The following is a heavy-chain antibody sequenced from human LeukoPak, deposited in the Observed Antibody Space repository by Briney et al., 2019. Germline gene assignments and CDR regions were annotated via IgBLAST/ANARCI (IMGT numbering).Heavy chain of an antibody. Sequence: SETLSLTCTVSGGSISSSSYYWGWIRQPPGKGLEWIGSIYYSGSTYYNPSLKSRVTISVDTSKNQFSLKLSSVTAADTAVYYCARTPLLMVYAVEYYYYYYMDVWGKGTTVTVSS. V-gene: IGHV4-39*07. D-gene: IGHD2-8*01. J-gene: IGHJ6*03. CDR3: ARTPLLMVYAVEYYYYYYMDV. CDR1: GGSISSSSYY. CDR2: IYYSGST.